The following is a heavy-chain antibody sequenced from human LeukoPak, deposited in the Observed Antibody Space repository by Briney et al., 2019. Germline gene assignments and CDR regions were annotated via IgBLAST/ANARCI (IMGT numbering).Heavy chain of an antibody. D-gene: IGHD7-27*01. J-gene: IGHJ3*02. V-gene: IGHV3-21*01. CDR2: ISSSSSYI. CDR1: GFTFSTYA. Sequence: GRSLSLSCAASGFTFSTYAMHWLRQAPGKGLEWVSSISSSSSYIYYADSVKGRFTISRDNAKNSLYLQMNSLRAEDTAVYYCARGWGSGAFDIWGQGTMVTVSS. CDR3: ARGWGSGAFDI.